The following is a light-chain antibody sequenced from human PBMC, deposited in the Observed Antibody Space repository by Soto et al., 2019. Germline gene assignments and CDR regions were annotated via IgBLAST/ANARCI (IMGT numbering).Light chain of an antibody. CDR2: DAS. J-gene: IGKJ1*01. V-gene: IGKV3-15*01. CDR3: QQYKKWPET. Sequence: DIVMTQSPATLSVSPGERATLSCRASQDVARDLAWYQQKPGQAPRLLIYDASTRATGVPVRFRGSGSGTGFTLTISSLQSEDFAVYYCQQYKKWPETFGQGTKVDIK. CDR1: QDVARD.